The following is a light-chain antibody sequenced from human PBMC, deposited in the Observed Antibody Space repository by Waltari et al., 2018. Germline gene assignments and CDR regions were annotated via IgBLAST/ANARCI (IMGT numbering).Light chain of an antibody. CDR3: HVWHPHVDPGV. V-gene: IGLV3-21*04. CDR2: YER. CDR1: NIGTYS. J-gene: IGLJ1*01. Sequence: SYVVTQPPSVSVAPGGTATVTWGGDNIGTYSVHWYQQKAGQAPFLVIFYERDRPAGIPERFSGSNSGNTATLTISRVEAGDEARYYCHVWHPHVDPGVFGTGTEVTVL.